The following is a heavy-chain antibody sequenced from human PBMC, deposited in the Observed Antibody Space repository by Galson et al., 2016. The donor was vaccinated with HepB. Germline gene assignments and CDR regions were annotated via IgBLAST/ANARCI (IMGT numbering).Heavy chain of an antibody. CDR1: GFTFNNYG. V-gene: IGHV3-33*08. CDR2: ISYDGNNR. Sequence: SLRLSCATSGFTFNNYGINWVRRAPGKGLEWVAVISYDGNNRHYADAVKGRFTISRDSSTNTVYLQMNSLRADDTAVYFCARDRGLLHYYYGMDVWGQGNTVT. J-gene: IGHJ6*02. CDR3: ARDRGLLHYYYGMDV. D-gene: IGHD4-17*01.